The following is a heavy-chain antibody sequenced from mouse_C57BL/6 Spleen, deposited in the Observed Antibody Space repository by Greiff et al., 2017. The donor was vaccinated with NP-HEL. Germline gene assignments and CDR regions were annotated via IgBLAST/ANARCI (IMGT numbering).Heavy chain of an antibody. CDR2: ISNGGGST. CDR1: GFTFSDYY. Sequence: EVMLVESGGGLVQPGGSLKLSCAASGFTFSDYYMYWVRQTPEKRLEWVAYISNGGGSTYYPDTVKGRFTISRDNAKNTLYLQMSRLKSEDTAMYYCARQNYYDYDGYFDVWGTGTTVTVSS. V-gene: IGHV5-12*01. D-gene: IGHD2-4*01. J-gene: IGHJ1*03. CDR3: ARQNYYDYDGYFDV.